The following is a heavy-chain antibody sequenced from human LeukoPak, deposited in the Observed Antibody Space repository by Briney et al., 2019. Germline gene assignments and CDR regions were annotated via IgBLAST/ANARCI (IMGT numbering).Heavy chain of an antibody. CDR2: IGSDGDST. D-gene: IGHD1-14*01. CDR3: VSPVFINY. J-gene: IGHJ4*01. CDR1: GFTFSSLG. V-gene: IGHV3-64D*06. Sequence: GGSLRLSCSASGFTFSSLGMHWVRQAPGKGLEHVSTIGSDGDSTYYADSVKDRFTISRDNSKNALYLQMTSLRPEDSAVYYCVSPVFINYWGQGTLVTVSS.